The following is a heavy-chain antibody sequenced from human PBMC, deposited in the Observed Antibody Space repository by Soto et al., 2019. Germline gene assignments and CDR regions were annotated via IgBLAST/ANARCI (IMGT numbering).Heavy chain of an antibody. CDR2: IYYSGST. CDR3: ARLEPRGTQY. V-gene: IGHV4-59*08. J-gene: IGHJ4*02. Sequence: TSETLSLTCTVSGGSISSHYWSWIRQPPGKGLEWIGYIYYSGSTNYNPSLKSRVTISVDTSKNQFSLKLSSVTAADTAVYYCARLEPRGTQYWGQGTLVTVSS. D-gene: IGHD1-1*01. CDR1: GGSISSHY.